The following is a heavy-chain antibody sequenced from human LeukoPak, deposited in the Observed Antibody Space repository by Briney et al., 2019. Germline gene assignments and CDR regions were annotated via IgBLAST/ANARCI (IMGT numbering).Heavy chain of an antibody. Sequence: ASVTVSFKASGYTFTSCCMNLVRHAPGQGLELRGIINNSGGSRSYAQKLQGRVIMNKDRSTSTVSMELRSLRSEDTAVYYCAAVVAPPIPPVHYWRKETLVTVSS. J-gene: IGHJ4*02. CDR1: GYTFTSCC. CDR3: AAVVAPPIPPVHY. D-gene: IGHD2-2*02. CDR2: INNSGGSR. V-gene: IGHV1-46*01.